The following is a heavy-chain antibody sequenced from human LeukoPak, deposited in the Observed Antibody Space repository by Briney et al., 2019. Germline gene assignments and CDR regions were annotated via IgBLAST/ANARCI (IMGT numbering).Heavy chain of an antibody. D-gene: IGHD3-22*01. J-gene: IGHJ3*02. CDR3: ARPRDSSGYYYSDAFDI. CDR1: GGSISSSRFY. V-gene: IGHV4-39*01. CDR2: IYYSGST. Sequence: SETLSLTCIVSGGSISSSRFYWGWIRQPPGRGREWIVTIYYSGSTYYNPSVKSRITISEYTTKNQFSLKLSSVTAADTAVYYCARPRDSSGYYYSDAFDIWGQGTMVTVSS.